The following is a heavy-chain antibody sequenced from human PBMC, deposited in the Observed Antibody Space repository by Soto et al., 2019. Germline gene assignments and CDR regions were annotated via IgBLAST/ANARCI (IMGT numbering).Heavy chain of an antibody. CDR2: IWFDGSNK. CDR3: ARGQLPAATTDFDF. V-gene: IGHV3-33*01. CDR1: GFTFSSYA. J-gene: IGHJ4*02. Sequence: QVHLVESGGGVVQPGGSLRLSCAASGFTFSSYAIHWVRQAPGNGLEWVAIIWFDGSNKYYADSVKCRFSISRDNSKDTLFLQLDGRRAEDTAVYYFARGQLPAATTDFDFWGQGTLVIVSS. D-gene: IGHD2-15*01.